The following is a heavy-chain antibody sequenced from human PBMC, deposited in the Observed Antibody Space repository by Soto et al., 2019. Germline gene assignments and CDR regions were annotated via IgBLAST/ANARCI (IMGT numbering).Heavy chain of an antibody. CDR2: IYYLGST. CDR1: GASMSEYF. J-gene: IGHJ4*02. CDR3: ARDGYDGSGSPYPAF. Sequence: PSETLSLTCTVSGASMSEYFWSWIRQSPGKGLEWIGYIYYLGSTDYNPSLKSRVTISVDTSKRQFSLRPTSVTAPDTAVYYCARDGYDGSGSPYPAFWGPGTQVTVSS. V-gene: IGHV4-59*01. D-gene: IGHD3-10*01.